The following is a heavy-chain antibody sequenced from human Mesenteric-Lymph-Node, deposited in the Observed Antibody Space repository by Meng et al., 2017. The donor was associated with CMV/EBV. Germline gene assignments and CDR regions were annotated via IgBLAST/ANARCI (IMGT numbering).Heavy chain of an antibody. CDR1: GFTFSRSA. CDR3: ASGGDGGDCYWLCGLDV. J-gene: IGHJ6*02. Sequence: SVKVSCKASGFTFSRSAVQWVRQARGQRLEWIGWIVVGRGNTNTAQKFQERVTITRDMATSTVYMELSSLRSDDTATYYCASGGDGGDCYWLCGLDVWGQGTTVTVSS. CDR2: IVVGRGNT. V-gene: IGHV1-58*01. D-gene: IGHD2-21*01.